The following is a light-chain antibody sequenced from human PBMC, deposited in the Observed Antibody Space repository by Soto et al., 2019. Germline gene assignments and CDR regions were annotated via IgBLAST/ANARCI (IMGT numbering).Light chain of an antibody. J-gene: IGKJ5*01. CDR3: QQRASWPPPIT. CDR1: QSVSRSY. Sequence: EIVLTQFPGTLSLSAGERATLSWGASQSVSRSYLAWYQQKPGQAPRPLIYGASSRATGIPDRFSGSVSGTDFTLTISRLEPQEFAVYYCQQRASWPPPITFGQGTRLEN. CDR2: GAS. V-gene: IGKV3-20*01.